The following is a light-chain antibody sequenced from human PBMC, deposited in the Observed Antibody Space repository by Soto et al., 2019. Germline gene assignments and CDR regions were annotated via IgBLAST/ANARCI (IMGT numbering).Light chain of an antibody. V-gene: IGKV1-5*03. CDR2: KTS. CDR3: QQYNTYPWT. CDR1: QSIRSW. Sequence: DIQMTQSPSTLSASVGDRVTITCRASQSIRSWLAWYQQKPGKAPKLLIYKTSSLPSGVPSRFSGAESGTEFTLTISSLQPEDFATYFCQQYNTYPWTFGHGTKVEVK. J-gene: IGKJ1*01.